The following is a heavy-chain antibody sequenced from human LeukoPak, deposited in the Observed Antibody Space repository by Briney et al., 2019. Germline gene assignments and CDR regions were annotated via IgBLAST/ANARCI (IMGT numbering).Heavy chain of an antibody. D-gene: IGHD3-16*02. CDR2: IYHSGTT. CDR1: GYSISSGYY. V-gene: IGHV4-38-2*01. Sequence: PSETLSLTCSVSGYSISSGYYWGWIRQPPGQGLEWIGSIYHSGTTFSNPSLKSRVTISVDTSKNHFSLKLSSVTAADTAVYYCAVLLYRHYHWFDSWGRGTLVSVSS. CDR3: AVLLYRHYHWFDS. J-gene: IGHJ5*01.